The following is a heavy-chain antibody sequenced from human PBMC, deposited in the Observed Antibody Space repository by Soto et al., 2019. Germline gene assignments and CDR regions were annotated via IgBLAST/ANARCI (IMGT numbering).Heavy chain of an antibody. CDR3: ARGHHGLGV. V-gene: IGHV3-7*01. CDR2: IKRDGREK. CDR1: GFTFSNFW. J-gene: IGHJ6*02. Sequence: EVQLVESGGGLVQPGGSLRLSCVASGFTFSNFWMSWVRQAPGKGLEWVASIKRDGREKYYVESVKGRFTISRDNAKILLYLHMSSLRVEDTAVYYCARGHHGLGVWGQGTTVTVSS.